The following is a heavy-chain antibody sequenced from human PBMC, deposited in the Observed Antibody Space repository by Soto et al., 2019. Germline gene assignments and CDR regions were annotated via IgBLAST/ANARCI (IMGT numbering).Heavy chain of an antibody. Sequence: GASVKVSCKASGYTFTSYYMHWVRQAPGQGLEWMGIINPSGGSTSYAQKFQGRVTMTRDTSTSTVYMELSSLRSEDTAVYYCARGILAAAGPNNWFDPWGQGTPVTVSS. J-gene: IGHJ5*02. CDR2: INPSGGST. D-gene: IGHD6-13*01. V-gene: IGHV1-46*01. CDR1: GYTFTSYY. CDR3: ARGILAAAGPNNWFDP.